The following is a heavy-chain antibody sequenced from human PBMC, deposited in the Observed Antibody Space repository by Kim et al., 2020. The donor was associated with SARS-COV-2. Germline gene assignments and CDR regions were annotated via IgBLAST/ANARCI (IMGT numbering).Heavy chain of an antibody. Sequence: GGSLRLSCAASGFTFSSYAMHWVRQAPGKGLEYVSAISSNGGSTYYANSVKGRFTISRDNSKNTLYLQMGSLRAEDMAVYYCARDNTSTDYDFWSGYYYYYYMDVWGKGTTVTVSS. CDR2: ISSNGGST. CDR3: ARDNTSTDYDFWSGYYYYYYMDV. CDR1: GFTFSSYA. V-gene: IGHV3-64*01. J-gene: IGHJ6*03. D-gene: IGHD3-3*01.